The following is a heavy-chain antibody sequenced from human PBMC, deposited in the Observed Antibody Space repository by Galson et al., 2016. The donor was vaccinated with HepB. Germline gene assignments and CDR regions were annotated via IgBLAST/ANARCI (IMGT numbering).Heavy chain of an antibody. D-gene: IGHD6-13*01. CDR1: GFKVSDAW. J-gene: IGHJ1*01. Sequence: SLRLSCAVSGFKVSDAWMSWVRQAPGRGLEWVGRVKSKSAGDITEFGVSVRGRVLISRDDSYNTPHLEMNSLKIEDTAVYYCSMDHQAQQLARWGQGTLVTVSS. CDR2: VKSKSAGDIT. CDR3: SMDHQAQQLAR. V-gene: IGHV3-15*01.